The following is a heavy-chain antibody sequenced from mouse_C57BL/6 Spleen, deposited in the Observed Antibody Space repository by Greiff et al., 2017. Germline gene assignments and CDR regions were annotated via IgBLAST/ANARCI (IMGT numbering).Heavy chain of an antibody. D-gene: IGHD1-1*01. CDR1: GFTFSDYY. CDR2: INYDGSST. V-gene: IGHV5-16*01. CDR3: AREGTTVVFNY. J-gene: IGHJ2*01. Sequence: EVNLVESEGGLVQPGSSMKLSCTASGFTFSDYYMAWVRQVPEKGLEWVANINYDGSSTYYLDSLKSRFIISRDNAKNILYLQMSSLKSEDTATYYCAREGTTVVFNYWGQGTTLTVSS.